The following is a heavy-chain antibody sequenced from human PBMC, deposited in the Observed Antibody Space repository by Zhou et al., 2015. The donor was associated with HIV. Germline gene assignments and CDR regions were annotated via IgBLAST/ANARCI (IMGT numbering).Heavy chain of an antibody. CDR3: ARDRVVIATYYYAMDV. CDR2: ISPYYGNT. D-gene: IGHD2-21*01. Sequence: QVQLVQSGGEVKKPGASVTVSCQASGYTFTSYTISWVRQAPGQGLEWMGWISPYYGNTKYAQTLQGRVTMTTDTSTNTAYMELRSLRSDDTAVYYCARDRVVIATYYYAMDVWGQGTTVTVSS. J-gene: IGHJ6*02. V-gene: IGHV1-18*01. CDR1: GYTFTSYT.